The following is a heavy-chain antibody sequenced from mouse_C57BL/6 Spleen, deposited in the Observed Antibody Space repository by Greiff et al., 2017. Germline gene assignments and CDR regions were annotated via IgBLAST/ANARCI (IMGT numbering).Heavy chain of an antibody. V-gene: IGHV1-77*01. CDR3: ARVGYDYDEDYAMDY. Sequence: QVQLQQSGAELVKPGASVKISCKASGYTFTDYYINWVKQRPGQGLEWIGKIGPGSGSTYYNEKFKGKATLTADKSSSTAYRQLSSLTSEDSAVYYCARVGYDYDEDYAMDYWGQGTSVTVSS. D-gene: IGHD2-4*01. CDR1: GYTFTDYY. J-gene: IGHJ4*01. CDR2: IGPGSGST.